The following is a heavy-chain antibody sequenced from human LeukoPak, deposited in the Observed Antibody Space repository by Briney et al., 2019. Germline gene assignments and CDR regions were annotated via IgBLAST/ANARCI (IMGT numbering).Heavy chain of an antibody. CDR1: GFSLGSYW. D-gene: IGHD5-24*01. CDR2: INQDASRK. J-gene: IGHJ4*02. Sequence: GGSLRLSCTASGFSLGSYWMSWVRQAPGQGLEWVADINQDASRKYYAGSVTGRFSVSRDNAQNSLHLQMDSLRAEDTAVYYCVREGPNLFEYWGQGTLVTVSS. CDR3: VREGPNLFEY. V-gene: IGHV3-7*03.